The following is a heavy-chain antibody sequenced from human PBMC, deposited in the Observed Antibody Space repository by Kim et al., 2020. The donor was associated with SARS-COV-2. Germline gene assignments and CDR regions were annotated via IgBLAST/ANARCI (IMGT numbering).Heavy chain of an antibody. V-gene: IGHV4-39*01. CDR1: DGSISSRGYY. CDR2: VYYTGNT. D-gene: IGHD2-2*02. Sequence: SETLSLTCTVSDGSISSRGYYWGWIRQPPGKGLEWIGSVYYTGNTYYTPSLKSRLTISVATSKNKFSLKLNSVTAADTAVDYCASHFRGTSMQFLWLYQFDYWGHGNLVTVSS. CDR3: ASHFRGTSMQFLWLYQFDY. J-gene: IGHJ4*03.